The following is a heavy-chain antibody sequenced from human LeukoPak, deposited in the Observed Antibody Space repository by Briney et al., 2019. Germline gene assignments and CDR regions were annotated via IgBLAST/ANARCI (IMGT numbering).Heavy chain of an antibody. D-gene: IGHD3-10*01. CDR1: GYTFTSYG. CDR2: ISAYKGNP. Sequence: ASVKVSCKASGYTFTSYGISLVRQAPGQGLEGMGWISAYKGNPNYAQKLEGRVTMTTDTSTSTAYMELRSLRSDDTAVYYCARVGYYGSGSYSIDWFDPWGQGTLVTVSS. V-gene: IGHV1-18*04. J-gene: IGHJ5*02. CDR3: ARVGYYGSGSYSIDWFDP.